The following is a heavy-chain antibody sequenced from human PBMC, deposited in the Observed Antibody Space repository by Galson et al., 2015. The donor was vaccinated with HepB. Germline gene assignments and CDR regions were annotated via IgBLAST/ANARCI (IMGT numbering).Heavy chain of an antibody. D-gene: IGHD6-19*01. CDR3: AREKQWLVPGGYYYYYGMDVGMGYF. CDR1: GGSFSGYY. J-gene: IGHJ4*02. V-gene: IGHV4-34*01. CDR2: INHSGST. Sequence: LSLTCAVYGGSFSGYYWSWIRQPPGKGLEWIGEINHSGSTNYNPSLKSRVTISVDTSKNQFSLKLSSVTAADTAVYYCAREKQWLVPGGYYYYYGMDVGMGYFWGQGTLVTVSS.